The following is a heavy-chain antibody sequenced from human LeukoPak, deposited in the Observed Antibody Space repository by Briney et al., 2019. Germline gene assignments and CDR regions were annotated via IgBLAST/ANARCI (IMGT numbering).Heavy chain of an antibody. V-gene: IGHV5-51*01. Sequence: GESLKISCKGSGYSFTSYWIGWVRQMPGKGLEWMGIIYPGDSDTRYSPSFQGQATISADKSISTAYLQWSSLKASDTAMYYCARNPYCGGDCYYYGMDVWGQGTTVTVSS. CDR3: ARNPYCGGDCYYYGMDV. CDR1: GYSFTSYW. CDR2: IYPGDSDT. J-gene: IGHJ6*02. D-gene: IGHD2-21*01.